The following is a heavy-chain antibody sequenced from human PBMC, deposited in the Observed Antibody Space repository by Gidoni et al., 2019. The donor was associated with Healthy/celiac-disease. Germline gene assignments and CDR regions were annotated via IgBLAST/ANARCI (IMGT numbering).Heavy chain of an antibody. Sequence: QVQLVESGGGVAQPGRSMRPSGAASGFTFSSYAMHWVRQAPGKGLEWVAVISYDGSNKYYADSVKGRFTISRDNSKNTLYLQMNSLRAEDTAVYYCARVGVVVPATYYYYYMDVWGKGTTVTVSS. J-gene: IGHJ6*03. CDR3: ARVGVVVPATYYYYYMDV. V-gene: IGHV3-30-3*01. D-gene: IGHD2-2*01. CDR1: GFTFSSYA. CDR2: ISYDGSNK.